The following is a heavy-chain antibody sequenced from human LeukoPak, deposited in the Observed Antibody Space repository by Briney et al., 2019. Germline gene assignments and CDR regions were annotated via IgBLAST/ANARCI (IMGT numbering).Heavy chain of an antibody. CDR3: ARVNFNGASKWFDT. D-gene: IGHD4-17*01. J-gene: IGHJ5*02. V-gene: IGHV1-18*01. CDR2: ISAYNVNT. Sequence: SVKVSCKASGYIFTSYGISWVRQAPGQGLEWMGWISAYNVNTNYEKKHQGRVTMTTDTSTSTGYMELRSLRSDDTAVYYCARVNFNGASKWFDTWGQGTILTVSS. CDR1: GYIFTSYG.